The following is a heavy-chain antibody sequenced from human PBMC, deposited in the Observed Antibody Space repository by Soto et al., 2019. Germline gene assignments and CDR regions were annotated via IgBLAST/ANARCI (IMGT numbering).Heavy chain of an antibody. CDR1: GFTFTDYY. D-gene: IGHD2-8*02. Sequence: EVQLVQSGAGLMKPGSTVKLSCTVVGFTFTDYYIHWVHQAPGKGLEWLGFVDPEESETMFSERFQGRVSITADTATDTSYMALSNLRSEDTAVYYWAMTRTGRTNRRAPWGQGTLVTVSS. J-gene: IGHJ5*02. CDR3: AMTRTGRTNRRAP. CDR2: VDPEESET. V-gene: IGHV1-69-2*01.